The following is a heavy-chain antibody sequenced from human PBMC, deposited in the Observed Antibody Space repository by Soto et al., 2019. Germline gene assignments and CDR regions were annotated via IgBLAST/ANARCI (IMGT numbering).Heavy chain of an antibody. J-gene: IGHJ4*02. CDR1: GGSISSYY. CDR3: ARDLGSSWYFDY. V-gene: IGHV4-59*01. Sequence: PSETLSLTCTVSGGSISSYYWSWIRQPPGKGLEWIGYIYYSGSTNYNPSLKSRVTISVDTSKNQFSLKLSSVTAADTAVYYCARDLGSSWYFDYWGQGTLVTV. D-gene: IGHD6-13*01. CDR2: IYYSGST.